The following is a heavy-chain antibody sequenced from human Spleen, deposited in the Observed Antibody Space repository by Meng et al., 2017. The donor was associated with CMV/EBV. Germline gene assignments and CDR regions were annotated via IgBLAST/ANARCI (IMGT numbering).Heavy chain of an antibody. D-gene: IGHD2-15*01. J-gene: IGHJ2*01. CDR3: AGGRWYYFDL. V-gene: IGHV4-4*07. CDR1: GGYISSYY. CDR2: IYTSGST. Sequence: VQLQEAGPGLVKPSETLSLTFTVSGGYISSYYWSWIRKPAGKGLEWIGRIYTSGSTNYNPSLKSRVTMSVDTSKNQFSLKLSSVTAADTAVYYCAGGRWYYFDLWGRGTLVTVSS.